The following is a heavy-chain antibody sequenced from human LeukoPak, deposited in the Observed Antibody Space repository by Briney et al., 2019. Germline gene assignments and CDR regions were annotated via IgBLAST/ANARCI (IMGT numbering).Heavy chain of an antibody. CDR2: ISGSGGST. D-gene: IGHD3-3*01. J-gene: IGHJ3*02. CDR3: ARGGPYDFWSGYYRGDAFDI. Sequence: GGSLRLSCAASGFTFSSYAMSWVRQAPGKGLEWVSAISGSGGSTYYADSVKGRFTISRDNSKNALYLQMNSLRAEDTAVYYCARGGPYDFWSGYYRGDAFDIWGQGTMVTVSS. CDR1: GFTFSSYA. V-gene: IGHV3-23*01.